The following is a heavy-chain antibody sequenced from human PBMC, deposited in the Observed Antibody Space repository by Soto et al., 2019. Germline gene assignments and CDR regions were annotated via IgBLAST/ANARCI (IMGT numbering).Heavy chain of an antibody. D-gene: IGHD2-15*01. J-gene: IGHJ4*02. CDR1: GGSISSSSYY. CDR2: IYYSGST. CDR3: ASPASVVAATLPPGFDY. Sequence: SETLSLTCTVSGGSISSSSYYWGWIRQPPGKGLEWIGSIYYSGSTYYNPSLKSRVTISVDTSKNQFSLKLSSVTAADTAVYYCASPASVVAATLPPGFDYWGQGTLVTVSS. V-gene: IGHV4-39*01.